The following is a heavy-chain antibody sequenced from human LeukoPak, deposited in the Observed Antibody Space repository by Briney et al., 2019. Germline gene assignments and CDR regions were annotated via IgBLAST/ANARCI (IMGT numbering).Heavy chain of an antibody. CDR1: GFTFSSYA. J-gene: IGHJ4*02. CDR3: AKVGVVVPAAPGAYFDY. Sequence: PGGSLRLSCAASGFTFSSYAMHWVRQAPGKGREWVSAISGSGGSTYYADSVKGRFTISRDNSKNTLYLQMNSLRAEDTAVYYCAKVGVVVPAAPGAYFDYWGQGTLVTVSS. D-gene: IGHD2-2*01. CDR2: ISGSGGST. V-gene: IGHV3-23*01.